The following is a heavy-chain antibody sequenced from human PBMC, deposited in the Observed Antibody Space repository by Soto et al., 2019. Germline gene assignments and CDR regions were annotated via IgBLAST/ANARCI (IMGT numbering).Heavy chain of an antibody. J-gene: IGHJ4*02. CDR2: ISYDGSNK. Sequence: SLRLSCAASGFTFNIYAMHWVRQAPGKGLEWVAVISYDGSNKYYADSVKGRFTISRDNSKNTLYLQMNSLRAEDTAVYYCARDGRNDALDPWSDFDYWGQGTKVTVSS. V-gene: IGHV3-30-3*01. CDR1: GFTFNIYA. D-gene: IGHD1-1*01. CDR3: ARDGRNDALDPWSDFDY.